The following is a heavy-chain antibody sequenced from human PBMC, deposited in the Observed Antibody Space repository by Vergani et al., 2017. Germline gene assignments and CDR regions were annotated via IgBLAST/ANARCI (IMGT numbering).Heavy chain of an antibody. Sequence: QVQLQQWGGGLLKPSETLSLTCVVNGGSFTSYHWTWIRQSPGEGLEWVGDIDHTGRPHYNPSLKSRLTMSVDKSRNQFSLTLNSVTATDTAIYFCARGNTETNGHLYYYYYMDVLGQGTAVTVS. J-gene: IGHJ6*03. CDR2: IDHTGRP. CDR3: ARGNTETNGHLYYYYYMDV. D-gene: IGHD4-11*01. V-gene: IGHV4-34*01. CDR1: GGSFTSYH.